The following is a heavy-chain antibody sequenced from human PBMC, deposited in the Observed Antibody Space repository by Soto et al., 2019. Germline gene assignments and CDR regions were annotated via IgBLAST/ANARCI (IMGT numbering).Heavy chain of an antibody. V-gene: IGHV4-39*07. CDR1: GGSISSSSYY. CDR3: ARAGIDGYNHLNWFDP. D-gene: IGHD5-12*01. J-gene: IGHJ5*02. Sequence: SETLSLTCTVSGGSISSSSYYWGWIRQPPGKGLEWIGSIYYSGSTNYNPSLKSRVTISVDTSKNQFSLKLSSVTAADTAVYYCARAGIDGYNHLNWFDPWGQGTLVT. CDR2: IYYSGST.